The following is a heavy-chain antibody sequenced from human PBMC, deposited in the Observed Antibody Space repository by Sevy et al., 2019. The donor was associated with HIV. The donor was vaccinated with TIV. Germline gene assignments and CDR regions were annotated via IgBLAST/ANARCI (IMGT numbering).Heavy chain of an antibody. CDR1: GDSISNKY. CDR2: FSHSGTT. D-gene: IGHD2-2*02. V-gene: IGHV4-59*01. J-gene: IGHJ4*02. Sequence: SETLSLTCTVSGDSISNKYWSWIRQPPGKGLEWIGYFSHSGTTNYNPSLKRGITISEDRSKNQFSLKLTSVTAADTAVYYSARTLMFPIRSFRNIQFDYWGQGILVTVSS. CDR3: ARTLMFPIRSFRNIQFDY.